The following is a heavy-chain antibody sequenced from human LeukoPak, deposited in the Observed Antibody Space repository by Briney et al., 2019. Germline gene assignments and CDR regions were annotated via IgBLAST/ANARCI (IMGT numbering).Heavy chain of an antibody. CDR2: IYYSGST. CDR1: GGSISSYY. V-gene: IGHV4-59*01. CDR3: ARDALGYSYGPFDY. D-gene: IGHD5-18*01. J-gene: IGHJ4*02. Sequence: SETLFLTCTVSGGSISSYYWSWIRQPPGKGLEWIGDIYYSGSTNYNPSLKSRVTISVDTSKNQFSLKLSSVTAADTAVYYCARDALGYSYGPFDYWGQGTLVTVSS.